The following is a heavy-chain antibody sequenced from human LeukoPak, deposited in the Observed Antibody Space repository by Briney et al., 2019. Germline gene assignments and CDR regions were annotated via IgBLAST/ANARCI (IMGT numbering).Heavy chain of an antibody. D-gene: IGHD3-16*02. CDR3: AKVGFIPFAP. J-gene: IGHJ5*02. V-gene: IGHV3-49*03. Sequence: GRSLRLSCTASGCTFGDYAMSWIRQAPGKGLEWVGFIRNKAYGGTAEYAASVKGRFTISRDDSKSIAYLQMNSLKTEDTAVYYCAKVGFIPFAPWGQGTLVTVPS. CDR2: IRNKAYGGTA. CDR1: GCTFGDYA.